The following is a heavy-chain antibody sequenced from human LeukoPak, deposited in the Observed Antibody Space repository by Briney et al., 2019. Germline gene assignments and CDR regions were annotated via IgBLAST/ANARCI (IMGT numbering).Heavy chain of an antibody. V-gene: IGHV3-23*01. J-gene: IGHJ4*02. D-gene: IGHD6-19*01. Sequence: GGSLRLPCAASGFTFSSYAMSWVRQAPGKGLEWVSAISGSGGSTYYADSVKGRFTISRDNSKNTLYLQMNSLRAEDTAVYYCAKVSSGYSSGWYDYWGQGTLVTVSS. CDR1: GFTFSSYA. CDR3: AKVSSGYSSGWYDY. CDR2: ISGSGGST.